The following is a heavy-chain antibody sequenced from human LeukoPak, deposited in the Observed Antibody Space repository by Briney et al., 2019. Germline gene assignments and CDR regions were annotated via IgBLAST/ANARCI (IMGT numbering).Heavy chain of an antibody. CDR3: ATEGHYYDSSGYYY. D-gene: IGHD3-22*01. CDR1: GFTFSSYA. V-gene: IGHV3-30-3*01. J-gene: IGHJ4*02. CDR2: ISYDGSNK. Sequence: GGSLRLSCAASGFTFSSYAMHWVRQAPGKGLEWVAVISYDGSNKYYADSVKGRFTISRDNSKNTLYLQMNSLRAEDTAVYYCATEGHYYDSSGYYYWGQGTLVTVSS.